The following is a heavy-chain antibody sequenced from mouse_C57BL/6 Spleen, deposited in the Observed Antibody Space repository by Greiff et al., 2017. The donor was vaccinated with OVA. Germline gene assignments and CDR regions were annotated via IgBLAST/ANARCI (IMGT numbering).Heavy chain of an antibody. J-gene: IGHJ4*01. D-gene: IGHD1-1*02. Sequence: VQLQQPGAELVKPGASVKLSCKASGYTFTSYWMHWVKQRPGQGLEWIGRIHPNSGSTNYNEKFKSKATLTVDKSSSTAYMQLSSLTSEDSAVYCCASHGGRYYAMDYWGQGTSVTVAS. V-gene: IGHV1-64*01. CDR1: GYTFTSYW. CDR3: ASHGGRYYAMDY. CDR2: IHPNSGST.